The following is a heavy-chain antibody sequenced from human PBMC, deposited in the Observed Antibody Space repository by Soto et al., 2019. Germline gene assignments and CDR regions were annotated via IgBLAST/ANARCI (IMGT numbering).Heavy chain of an antibody. V-gene: IGHV1-2*02. CDR2: INPKTGDT. J-gene: IGHJ4*02. Sequence: QVQLVQSGAEARKPGASVKVSCKTSGYTFTGYYLNWVRQAPGRGLEWVGCINPKTGDTNNAQNLQGRVTMTTDTSISTGYMKMSGLKSDDTAVYYGVNGDHLVRWGQGTRVTVSS. D-gene: IGHD6-6*01. CDR3: VNGDHLVR. CDR1: GYTFTGYY.